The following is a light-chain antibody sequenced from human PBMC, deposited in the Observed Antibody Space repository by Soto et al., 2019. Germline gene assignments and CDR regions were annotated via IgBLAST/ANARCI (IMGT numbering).Light chain of an antibody. V-gene: IGLV1-40*01. CDR1: SSNIGATFD. J-gene: IGLJ3*02. CDR2: GNN. Sequence: QSVLTQPPSVSGAPGQTVTISCTGSSSNIGATFDVHWYRQLPGTAPKLIIYGNNIRPSGIPDRFSASKSGTSASLAITGLQAEDEADYYCHSYDSSLSGSVFGGGTKLTVL. CDR3: HSYDSSLSGSV.